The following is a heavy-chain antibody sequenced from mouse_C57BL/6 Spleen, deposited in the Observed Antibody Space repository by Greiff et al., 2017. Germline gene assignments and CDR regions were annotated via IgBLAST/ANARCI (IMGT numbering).Heavy chain of an antibody. CDR1: GYAFSSYW. J-gene: IGHJ4*01. CDR2: IYPGDGDT. Sequence: VQRVESGAELVKPGASVKISCKASGYAFSSYWMNWVKQRPGKGLEWIGQIYPGDGDTNYNGKFKGKATLTADKSSSTAYMQLSSLTSEDSAVYFCARGEHYYAMDYWGQGTSVTVSS. V-gene: IGHV1-80*01. CDR3: ARGEHYYAMDY.